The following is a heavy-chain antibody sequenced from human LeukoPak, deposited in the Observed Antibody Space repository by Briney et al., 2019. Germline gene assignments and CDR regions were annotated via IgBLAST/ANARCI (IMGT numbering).Heavy chain of an antibody. CDR3: ARGFPRYFDL. J-gene: IGHJ2*01. CDR1: GDNVSSNSAS. D-gene: IGHD2-21*01. CDR2: TYYRSKLYN. Sequence: SQTLSLTCAISGDNVSSNSASRNWIRQSPSRGLEWLGRTYYRSKLYNDYAVSVKNRININPDTSKNQFSLQLNSVTPEDTAVYYCARGFPRYFDLWGRGTLVTVSS. V-gene: IGHV6-1*01.